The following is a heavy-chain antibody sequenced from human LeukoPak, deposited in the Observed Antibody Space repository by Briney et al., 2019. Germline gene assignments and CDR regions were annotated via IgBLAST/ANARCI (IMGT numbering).Heavy chain of an antibody. V-gene: IGHV3-21*01. J-gene: IGHJ4*02. Sequence: TGGSLRLSCAASGFTFSSYGMSWVRQAPGKGLEWVSSISSSSSYIYYADSVKGRFTISRDNAKNSLYLQMNSLRAEDTAVYYCARADGGYCSGGSCPYYFDYWGQGTLVTVSS. CDR2: ISSSSSYI. CDR3: ARADGGYCSGGSCPYYFDY. CDR1: GFTFSSYG. D-gene: IGHD2-15*01.